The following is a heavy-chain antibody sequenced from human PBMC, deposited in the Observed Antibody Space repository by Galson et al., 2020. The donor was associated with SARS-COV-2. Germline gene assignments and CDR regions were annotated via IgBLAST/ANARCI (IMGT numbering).Heavy chain of an antibody. CDR1: GFSFSSYG. D-gene: IGHD6-13*01. Sequence: GGSLRLSCGASGFSFSSYGMYWVRQAPGKGLEWVSAIGSTGATTYYADSVKGRFTISRDNSKKTLYLQMSSPRAEDTAAYYCAKLPGSDSSEDIWGQGTMVTVSS. J-gene: IGHJ3*02. V-gene: IGHV3-23*01. CDR3: AKLPGSDSSEDI. CDR2: IGSTGATT.